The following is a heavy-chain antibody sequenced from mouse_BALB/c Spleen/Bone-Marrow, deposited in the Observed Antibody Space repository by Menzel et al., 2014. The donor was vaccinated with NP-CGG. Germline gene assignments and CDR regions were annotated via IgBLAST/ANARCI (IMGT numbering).Heavy chain of an antibody. Sequence: EVQRVESGGGLVQPGGSLKLSCAASEFDFSRYWMSWVRQAPGKGLEWIGEINPDSNTINYTPSLKDKFIISRDNAKNTLYLQMSKVRSEDTALYYCARLNYYGNLFVWGAGTTVTVSS. CDR2: INPDSNTI. CDR3: ARLNYYGNLFV. J-gene: IGHJ1*01. D-gene: IGHD1-1*01. V-gene: IGHV4-1*02. CDR1: EFDFSRYW.